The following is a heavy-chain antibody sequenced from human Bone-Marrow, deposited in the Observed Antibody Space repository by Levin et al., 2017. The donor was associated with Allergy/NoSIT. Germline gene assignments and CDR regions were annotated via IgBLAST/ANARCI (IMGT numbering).Heavy chain of an antibody. CDR3: ARVRSDAFDI. CDR1: GVSITGGNW. CDR2: IYDSGSTNYT. V-gene: IGHV4-4*02. Sequence: SETLSLTCAVSGVSITGGNWWGWVRQPPGKGPEWIGEIYDSGSTNYTNYNPSLESRVTISVDKSKTAFSLRLRSLTAADTAVYYCARVRSDAFDIWGQGTMVTVSS. J-gene: IGHJ3*02. D-gene: IGHD3-16*02.